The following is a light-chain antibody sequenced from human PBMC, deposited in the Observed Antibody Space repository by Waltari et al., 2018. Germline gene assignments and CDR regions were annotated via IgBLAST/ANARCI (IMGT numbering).Light chain of an antibody. V-gene: IGLV1-47*01. CDR1: SSNIGSSF. Sequence: QSVLTQPPSASGTPGQRVTISCSGSSSNIGSSFVCWYQHRPGTAPQLLIYRNDQRPSGVPDRFSGSRSGTSASLAISGLRSEDEADYYCAAWDDSLTVRFGGGTKLTVL. CDR2: RND. CDR3: AAWDDSLTVR. J-gene: IGLJ3*02.